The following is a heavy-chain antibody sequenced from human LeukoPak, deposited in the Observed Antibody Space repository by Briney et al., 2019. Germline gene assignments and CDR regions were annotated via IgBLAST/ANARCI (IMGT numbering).Heavy chain of an antibody. J-gene: IGHJ3*02. D-gene: IGHD3-22*01. CDR1: GYTFTSYG. CDR3: ARFQDDSSGYSLRDAFDI. V-gene: IGHV1-18*01. CDR2: ISAYNGNT. Sequence: GASVKVSCKASGYTFTSYGISWVRQAPGQGLEWMGWISAYNGNTNYAQKLQGRVTMTTDTSTSTAYMELRSLRSDDTAVYYCARFQDDSSGYSLRDAFDIWGQGTVVTVSS.